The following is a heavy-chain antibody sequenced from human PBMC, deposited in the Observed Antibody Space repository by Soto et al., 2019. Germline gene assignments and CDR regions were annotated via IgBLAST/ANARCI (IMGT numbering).Heavy chain of an antibody. Sequence: QLQLQESGPGLVKPSETLSLTCTVSGGSISSSSYYWGWIRQPPGKGLEWIGSIYYSGSTYYNPSLKRRVTISVDTSKNQFSLKLSSVTAADTAVYYCARPLSTVAGYQFWFDPWGQGTLVTVSS. CDR3: ARPLSTVAGYQFWFDP. CDR2: IYYSGST. D-gene: IGHD6-19*01. V-gene: IGHV4-39*01. CDR1: GGSISSSSYY. J-gene: IGHJ5*02.